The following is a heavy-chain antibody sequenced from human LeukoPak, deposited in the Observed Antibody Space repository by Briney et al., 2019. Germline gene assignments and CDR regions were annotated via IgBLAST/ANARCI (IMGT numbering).Heavy chain of an antibody. J-gene: IGHJ4*02. D-gene: IGHD3-10*01. V-gene: IGHV3-30-3*01. CDR2: ISNDGSSK. CDR3: ARGDYYGSGSFNDY. CDR1: GFTVRSYG. Sequence: GGSLRLSCAASGFTVRSYGFHWVRQAPAKGLDGVAVISNDGSSKYYADSVKARFTISRDNSKNTVYLQVNRLRPEDTAVYYCARGDYYGSGSFNDYWGQGTLVTVSS.